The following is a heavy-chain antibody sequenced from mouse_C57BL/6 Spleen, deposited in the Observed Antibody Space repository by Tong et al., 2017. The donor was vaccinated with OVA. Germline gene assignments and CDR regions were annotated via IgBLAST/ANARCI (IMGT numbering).Heavy chain of an antibody. Sequence: EVQLQESGGGLVQPGGSMKLSCVASGFTFSNYWMNWVRQSPEKGLEWVAQIRLKSDNYATHYAESVKGRFTISRDDSKSSVYLQMNNLRAEDTGIYYCTAGSQAWFAYWGQGTLVTVSA. CDR3: TAGSQAWFAY. J-gene: IGHJ3*01. D-gene: IGHD1-1*01. CDR2: IRLKSDNYAT. CDR1: GFTFSNYW. V-gene: IGHV6-3*01.